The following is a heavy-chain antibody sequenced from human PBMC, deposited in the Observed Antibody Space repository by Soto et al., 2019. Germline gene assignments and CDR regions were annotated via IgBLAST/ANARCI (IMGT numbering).Heavy chain of an antibody. Sequence: GGSLRLSCAASGFTFSSYAMSWVRQAPGKGLEWVSAISGSGGSTYYADSVKGRFTISRDNSKNTLYLQMNSLRAEDTAVYYCAKEKRNPIVGATRASDYWGQGTLVTVSS. CDR2: ISGSGGST. J-gene: IGHJ4*02. CDR3: AKEKRNPIVGATRASDY. CDR1: GFTFSSYA. D-gene: IGHD1-26*01. V-gene: IGHV3-23*01.